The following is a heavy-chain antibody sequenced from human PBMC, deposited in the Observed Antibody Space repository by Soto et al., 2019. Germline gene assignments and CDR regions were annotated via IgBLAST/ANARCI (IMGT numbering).Heavy chain of an antibody. V-gene: IGHV3-53*01. CDR1: GFTFSSYW. CDR3: VRPLPSGQNYGMDV. Sequence: GGSLRLSCAASGFTFSSYWMHWVRQAPGKGLEWVSVIYNDGKTYYADSVKGRFTISRDASKNTLHLQMDSLRDEDTAVYYCVRPLPSGQNYGMDVWGQGTTVTVSS. D-gene: IGHD3-10*01. CDR2: IYNDGKT. J-gene: IGHJ6*02.